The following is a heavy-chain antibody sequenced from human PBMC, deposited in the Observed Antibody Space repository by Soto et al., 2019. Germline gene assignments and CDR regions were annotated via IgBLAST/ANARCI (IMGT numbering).Heavy chain of an antibody. Sequence: QLQLQESGPGLVKPSETLSLTCTVSGDSISSIIYSWGWIRQPPGKGLEWIGNIYYTGSTYYNPSLKSRVTISVDTSKNQFSLNLRSVTAADTAVYHCVKVQHQYIWFDPWGQGTLVTVSS. D-gene: IGHD2-2*01. CDR1: GDSISSIIYS. CDR3: VKVQHQYIWFDP. V-gene: IGHV4-39*01. CDR2: IYYTGST. J-gene: IGHJ5*02.